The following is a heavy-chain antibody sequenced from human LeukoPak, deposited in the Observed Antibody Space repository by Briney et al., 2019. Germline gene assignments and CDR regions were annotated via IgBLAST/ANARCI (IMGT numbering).Heavy chain of an antibody. CDR2: ISYDGSNK. D-gene: IGHD3-3*01. Sequence: GGSLRLSCAASGFTFSSYVMHWVRQAPGKGLEWVAVISYDGSNKYYADSVKGRFTISRDNSKNTLYLQMNSLRAEDTAVYYCARVRFLEWLFDYWGQGTLVTVSS. J-gene: IGHJ4*02. CDR3: ARVRFLEWLFDY. V-gene: IGHV3-30*04. CDR1: GFTFSSYV.